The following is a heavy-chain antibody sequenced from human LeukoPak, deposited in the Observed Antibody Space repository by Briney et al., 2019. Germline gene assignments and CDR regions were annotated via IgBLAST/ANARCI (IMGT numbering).Heavy chain of an antibody. V-gene: IGHV3-15*01. J-gene: IGHJ4*02. D-gene: IGHD3-16*01. Sequence: PGGSLRLSCVVSGFTFRDAWMTWVRQAPGKGLEWIGRILSKGSGGTTDYVAPVKGRFTISRDDAENTLYLQMNTLKTEDTAVYYCVWMNTGNMLGFWGQGTLVTVSS. CDR1: GFTFRDAW. CDR3: VWMNTGNMLGF. CDR2: ILSKGSGGTT.